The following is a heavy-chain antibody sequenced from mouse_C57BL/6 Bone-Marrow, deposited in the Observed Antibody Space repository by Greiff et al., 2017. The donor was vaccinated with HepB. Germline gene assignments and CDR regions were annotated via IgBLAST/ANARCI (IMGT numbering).Heavy chain of an antibody. CDR1: GFTFSDYG. CDR3: ARGHRGYFDY. D-gene: IGHD2-14*01. CDR2: ISSGSSTI. J-gene: IGHJ2*01. V-gene: IGHV5-17*01. Sequence: EVNLVESGGGLVKPGGSLKLSCAASGFTFSDYGMHWVRQAPEKGLEWVAYISSGSSTIYYADTVKGRFTISRDNAKTTLFLQMTSLRSEDTAMYYCARGHRGYFDYWGQGTTLTVSS.